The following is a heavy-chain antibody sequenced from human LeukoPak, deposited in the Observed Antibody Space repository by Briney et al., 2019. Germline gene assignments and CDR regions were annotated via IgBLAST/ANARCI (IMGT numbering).Heavy chain of an antibody. Sequence: GGSLRLSCAAPGFTFSTYWMHWVRQAPGKGLVWLSRISTDGSTTFYADSVKGRFTVSRDNAKNTLYLQMDSLRAEDTAIYYCATGRGTPLGFWGQGALVTVSS. D-gene: IGHD1-26*01. CDR3: ATGRGTPLGF. V-gene: IGHV3-74*01. J-gene: IGHJ4*02. CDR2: ISTDGSTT. CDR1: GFTFSTYW.